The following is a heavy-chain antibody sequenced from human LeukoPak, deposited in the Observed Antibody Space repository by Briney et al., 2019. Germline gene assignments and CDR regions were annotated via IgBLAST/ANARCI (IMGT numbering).Heavy chain of an antibody. Sequence: GPLRPSCEASGFTFRDYCMTWIRQAPGKGLEGGSYIISSSTYTNYADSGKGRFNISRDNAKNSLYLQLNRLSAEDTAVYYCARVGGYSGYAPGYFDYWGQGTLVTVSS. D-gene: IGHD5-12*01. CDR2: IISSSTYT. CDR1: GFTFRDYC. CDR3: ARVGGYSGYAPGYFDY. V-gene: IGHV3-11*06. J-gene: IGHJ4*02.